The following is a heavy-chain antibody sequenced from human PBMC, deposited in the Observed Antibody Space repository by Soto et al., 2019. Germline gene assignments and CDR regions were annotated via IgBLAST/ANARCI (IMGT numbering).Heavy chain of an antibody. D-gene: IGHD6-6*01. CDR3: AKDGSSDYYYGMDV. J-gene: IGHJ6*02. V-gene: IGHV3-30*18. Sequence: QVQLVESGGGVVQPGRSLRLSCAASGFTFSSYGMHWVRQAPGKGLEWVAVISYDGSNKYYSDSVKGRFTISRDNSKNTLYLQMNSLRADDTAVYYCAKDGSSDYYYGMDVWGQGTTVTVSS. CDR1: GFTFSSYG. CDR2: ISYDGSNK.